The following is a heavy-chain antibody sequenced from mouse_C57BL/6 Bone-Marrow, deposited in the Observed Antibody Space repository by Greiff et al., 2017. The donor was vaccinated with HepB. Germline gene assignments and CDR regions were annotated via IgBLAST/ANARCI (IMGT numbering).Heavy chain of an antibody. J-gene: IGHJ1*03. Sequence: VQLQQSGAELARPGASVKMSCKASGYTFTSYTMHWVKQRPGQGLEWIGYINPSSGYTKYNQKFKDKATLTADKSSSTAYMQLSSLTSEDSAVYYCARSHITTVVARYFDVWGTGTTVTVSS. CDR3: ARSHITTVVARYFDV. CDR1: GYTFTSYT. CDR2: INPSSGYT. D-gene: IGHD1-1*01. V-gene: IGHV1-4*01.